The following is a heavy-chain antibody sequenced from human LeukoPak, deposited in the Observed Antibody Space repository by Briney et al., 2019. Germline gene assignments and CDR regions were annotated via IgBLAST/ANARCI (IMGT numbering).Heavy chain of an antibody. CDR1: GDSVSSNSAA. CDR2: TYYRSKWYN. Sequence: SQTLSLTCAISGDSVSSNSAAWNWIRQSPSRGLEWLGRTYYRSKWYNDYAVSVKSRITINPDTSKNQLSLQLNSVTPEDTAVYYCAKGYEYYYDSSGYYYGYYFDYWGQGTLVTVSS. D-gene: IGHD3-22*01. J-gene: IGHJ4*02. CDR3: AKGYEYYYDSSGYYYGYYFDY. V-gene: IGHV6-1*01.